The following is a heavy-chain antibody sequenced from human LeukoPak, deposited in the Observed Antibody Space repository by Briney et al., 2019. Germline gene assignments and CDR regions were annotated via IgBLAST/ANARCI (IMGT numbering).Heavy chain of an antibody. CDR3: ARGAILTRIAAAGTLLY. D-gene: IGHD6-13*01. CDR2: ISAYNGNT. CDR1: GYTFTSYG. V-gene: IGHV1-18*01. Sequence: ASVKVSCKASGYTFTSYGISWVRQAPGQGLEWMGWISAYNGNTNYAQKLQGRVTMTTDTSTSTAYMELRSLRSDDTAVYYCARGAILTRIAAAGTLLYWGQGTLVTVSS. J-gene: IGHJ4*02.